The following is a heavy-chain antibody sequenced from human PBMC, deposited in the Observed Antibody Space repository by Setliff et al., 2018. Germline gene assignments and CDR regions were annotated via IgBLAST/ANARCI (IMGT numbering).Heavy chain of an antibody. D-gene: IGHD2-2*01. CDR3: VKAHYCRSTSCAFDY. Sequence: PGGSLRLSCAASKFTFSDYYMSWIRQAPGKGLEWVAYITSSGSTVFYADSVKGRFTISRDNAKNSLYLQMNSLRADDTALYYCVKAHYCRSTSCAFDYWGQGALVTVSS. CDR1: KFTFSDYY. CDR2: ITSSGSTV. V-gene: IGHV3-11*01. J-gene: IGHJ4*02.